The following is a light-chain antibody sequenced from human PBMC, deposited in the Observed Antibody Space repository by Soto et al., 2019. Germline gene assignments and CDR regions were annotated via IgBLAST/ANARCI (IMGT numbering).Light chain of an antibody. CDR1: SGDVGNYDL. V-gene: IGLV2-23*02. Sequence: QSVLTQPASVSGSPGQSITISCSGSSGDVGNYDLVSWYHQIPGKAPQLMIFEVSRRPSRVSDRFSGSKSGNTASLTISGLQAEDEGDFYCCSYAGNGAWVFGGGTKVTVL. CDR2: EVS. J-gene: IGLJ3*02. CDR3: CSYAGNGAWV.